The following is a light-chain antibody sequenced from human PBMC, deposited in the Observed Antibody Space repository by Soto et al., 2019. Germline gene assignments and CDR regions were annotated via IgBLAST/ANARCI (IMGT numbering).Light chain of an antibody. J-gene: IGKJ4*01. Sequence: DIVLTQSPGTLSLSPGERATLSCRASQSVSSTYLIWYQQKPGQAPRLLIYDASNTATGIPARFSGSGSGTDFTLTISSLEPEDFAVYYCQQRSNWTLTFGGGTKVDIK. V-gene: IGKV3-11*01. CDR2: DAS. CDR3: QQRSNWTLT. CDR1: QSVSSTY.